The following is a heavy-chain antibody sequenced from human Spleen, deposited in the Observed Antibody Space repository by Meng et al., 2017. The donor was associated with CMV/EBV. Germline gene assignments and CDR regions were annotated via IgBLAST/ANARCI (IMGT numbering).Heavy chain of an antibody. D-gene: IGHD5-12*01. Sequence: QPHQGGSGLLKPSETLSLPCTVSGGSISSSRHYWGWIRQPPGKGLEWIGSIYYSGSTYYNPSLRSRVTMSLDTSKNQFSLKLSSVTATDTAVYYCARHDGGYGDYFDHWGQGTLVTVSS. V-gene: IGHV4-39*01. CDR1: GGSISSSRHY. CDR3: ARHDGGYGDYFDH. CDR2: IYYSGST. J-gene: IGHJ4*02.